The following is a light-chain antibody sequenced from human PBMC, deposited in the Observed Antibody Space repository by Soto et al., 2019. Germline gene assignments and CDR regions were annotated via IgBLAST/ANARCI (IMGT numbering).Light chain of an antibody. CDR1: PSVSSSY. Sequence: EIVLTQSPGTLSLSPGARSTLSRLAGPSVSSSYLAWYQQKPGQAPRLLIYGASSRATGIPDRFSGSGSGTDFTLTISRLEPEDFAVYYCQQYDSSPRALTFGEGTKVEIK. CDR3: QQYDSSPRALT. J-gene: IGKJ4*01. CDR2: GAS. V-gene: IGKV3-20*01.